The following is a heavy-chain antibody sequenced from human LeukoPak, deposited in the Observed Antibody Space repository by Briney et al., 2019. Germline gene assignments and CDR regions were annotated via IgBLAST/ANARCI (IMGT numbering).Heavy chain of an antibody. CDR1: GFSFDDYA. CDR2: ISGKSGTI. J-gene: IGHJ4*02. D-gene: IGHD3-10*01. CDR3: AKGGSGSYAQFDY. V-gene: IGHV3-9*01. Sequence: GRSLRLSWAASGFSFDDYAMHWVRQAPGKGLEWVSGISGKSGTIGYADSVKGRFTISRDNAKNSLSLQMNSLRPEDTALYYCAKGGSGSYAQFDYWGQGTLVTVSS.